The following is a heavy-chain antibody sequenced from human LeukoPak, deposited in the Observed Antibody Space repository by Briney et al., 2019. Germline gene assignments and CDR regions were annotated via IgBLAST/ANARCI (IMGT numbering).Heavy chain of an antibody. CDR3: AKDLALAGTGGGFDA. D-gene: IGHD6-19*01. V-gene: IGHV3-23*01. CDR2: ISGDGDKA. CDR1: RFTFTTYA. J-gene: IGHJ3*01. Sequence: GGSLRLSCAASRFTFTTYAINWVRQAPGKGLEWVSGISGDGDKAYYADSVNGRFTISRDNSRNTVSLHMSSLRAEDTALYYCAKDLALAGTGGGFDAWGQGTRVAVSS.